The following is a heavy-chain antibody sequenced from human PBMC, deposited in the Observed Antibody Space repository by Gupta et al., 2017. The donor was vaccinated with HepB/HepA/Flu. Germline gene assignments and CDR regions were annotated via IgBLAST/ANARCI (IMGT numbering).Heavy chain of an antibody. CDR3: ARSSSGWALYYFDY. V-gene: IGHV4-39*01. CDR2: IYYSGST. D-gene: IGHD6-19*01. J-gene: IGHJ4*02. CDR1: GGSISSSSYY. Sequence: QLPLQESGPGLVQPSETLSLTCTVSGGSISSSSYYWGWIRQPPVKGLEWIGSIYYSGSTYYNPSLKSRVTISVDTSKNQFSLKLSSVTAADTAVYYCARSSSGWALYYFDYWGQGTLVTVSS.